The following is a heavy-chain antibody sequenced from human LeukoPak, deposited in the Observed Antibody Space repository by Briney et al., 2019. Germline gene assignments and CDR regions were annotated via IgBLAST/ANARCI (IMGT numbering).Heavy chain of an antibody. D-gene: IGHD1-26*01. CDR3: ARRGIVGATTPNAFDI. Sequence: GESLKISCKGSGYSFTSYWIGWVRQMPGKGLEWMGIIYPGDSDTRYSPSFQGQVTISADKSISTAYLQWSSLKASDTAMYYCARRGIVGATTPNAFDIWGQGTVVTVSS. V-gene: IGHV5-51*01. CDR1: GYSFTSYW. J-gene: IGHJ3*02. CDR2: IYPGDSDT.